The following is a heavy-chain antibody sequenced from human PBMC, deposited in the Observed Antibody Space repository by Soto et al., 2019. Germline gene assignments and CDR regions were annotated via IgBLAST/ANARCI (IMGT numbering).Heavy chain of an antibody. J-gene: IGHJ6*02. D-gene: IGHD3-22*01. Sequence: SVKVSCKASGFTFTSSAVQWVRQARGQRLEWIGWIVVGSGNTNYAQKFQERVTITRDMSTSTAYMELSSLRSEDTAVYYCAAENLNYYDSSGYYPPGYYGMDVWGQGTTVTVSS. V-gene: IGHV1-58*01. CDR1: GFTFTSSA. CDR3: AAENLNYYDSSGYYPPGYYGMDV. CDR2: IVVGSGNT.